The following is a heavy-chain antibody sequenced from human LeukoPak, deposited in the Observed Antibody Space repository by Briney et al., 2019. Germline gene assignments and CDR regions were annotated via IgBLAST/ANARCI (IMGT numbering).Heavy chain of an antibody. CDR2: INPDGNER. Sequence: GGSLRLSCAASGFNFSSYYMSWVRQAPGKGLEWVALINPDGNERYYVDSVKGRFTISRDNARNSLYLQMDSPRDDDTAMYFCTRDLAAVPGPRMDVWGQGTTVTVSS. D-gene: IGHD6-19*01. CDR3: TRDLAAVPGPRMDV. CDR1: GFNFSSYY. V-gene: IGHV3-7*03. J-gene: IGHJ6*02.